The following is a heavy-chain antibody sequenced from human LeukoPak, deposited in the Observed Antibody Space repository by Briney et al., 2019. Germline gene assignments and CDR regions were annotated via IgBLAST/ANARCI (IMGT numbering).Heavy chain of an antibody. CDR1: GGSISSGSYY. V-gene: IGHV4-61*02. CDR3: AREMSGSYYTFLDY. J-gene: IGHJ4*02. D-gene: IGHD1-26*01. CDR2: IYTSGST. Sequence: PSQTLSLTCTVSGGSISSGSYYWSWIRQPAGKGLEWIGRIYTSGSTNYNPSLKSRVTISVDTSKNQFSLKLSSVTAADTAVYYCAREMSGSYYTFLDYWGQGTLVTVSS.